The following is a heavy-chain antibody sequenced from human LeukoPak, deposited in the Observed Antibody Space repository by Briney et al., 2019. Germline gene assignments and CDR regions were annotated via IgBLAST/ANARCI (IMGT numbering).Heavy chain of an antibody. V-gene: IGHV1-69*02. CDR1: GGTFSSHT. D-gene: IGHD6-19*01. J-gene: IGHJ5*02. CDR2: IIPILGIA. CDR3: ARASGWYNWFDP. Sequence: GSSVKVSCKASGGTFSSHTISWVRQAPGQGLEWMGRIIPILGIANYAQKFQGRVTITADKSTSTAYMELSSLRSEDTAVYYCARASGWYNWFDPWGQGTLVTVSS.